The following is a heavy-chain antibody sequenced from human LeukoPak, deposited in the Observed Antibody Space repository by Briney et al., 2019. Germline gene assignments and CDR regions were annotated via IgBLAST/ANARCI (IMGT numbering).Heavy chain of an antibody. CDR3: ARLYSSSWIDF. D-gene: IGHD6-13*01. J-gene: IGHJ4*02. CDR1: HESFSGHY. V-gene: IGHV4-34*01. Sequence: PSETLSLTCTVYHESFSGHYWSWIRQSPGTGLEWVGESDHTGSTNYNPSLKSRVTISVDTSKNQFSLKLSSATAADTALYYCARLYSSSWIDFWGQGTLVTVSS. CDR2: SDHTGST.